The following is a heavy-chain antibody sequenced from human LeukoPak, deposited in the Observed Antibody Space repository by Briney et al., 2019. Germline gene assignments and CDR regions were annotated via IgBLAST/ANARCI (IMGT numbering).Heavy chain of an antibody. CDR3: AREDYDFWSGYSKEENWFDP. CDR1: GFTFSSYG. D-gene: IGHD3-3*01. J-gene: IGHJ5*02. Sequence: GGSLRLSCAASGFTFSSYGMHWVRQAPGKGLEWVAVIWYDGSNKYYADSVKGRFTISRDNSKNTLYLQMNSLRAEDTAVYYCAREDYDFWSGYSKEENWFDPWGQGTLVTVSS. CDR2: IWYDGSNK. V-gene: IGHV3-33*01.